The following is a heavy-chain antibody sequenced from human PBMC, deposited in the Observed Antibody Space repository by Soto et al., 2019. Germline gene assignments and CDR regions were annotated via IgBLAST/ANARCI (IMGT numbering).Heavy chain of an antibody. CDR1: GYTFTSHW. J-gene: IGHJ4*02. D-gene: IGHD3-16*01. Sequence: GESLNISCKGSGYTFTSHWIVWVRQMPGKGLEWMGIIFPGDSDTRYSPSFQGQVTISADKSINTAYLQWSSLRASDTAMYFCVRHGAYFDYWGQGTLVTVSS. CDR3: VRHGAYFDY. V-gene: IGHV5-51*01. CDR2: IFPGDSDT.